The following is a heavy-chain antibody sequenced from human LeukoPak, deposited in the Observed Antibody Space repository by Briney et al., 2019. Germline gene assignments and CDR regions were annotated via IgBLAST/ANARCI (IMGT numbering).Heavy chain of an antibody. V-gene: IGHV3-21*01. D-gene: IGHD6-19*01. Sequence: GGSLRLSCAASGFTFSSYSMNWVRQAPGKALEWVSSISSSSSYIYYADSVKGRFTISRDNAKNSLYLQMNSLRAEDTAVYYCARDLYSSGWARIYYFDYWGQGTLVTVSS. J-gene: IGHJ4*02. CDR2: ISSSSSYI. CDR3: ARDLYSSGWARIYYFDY. CDR1: GFTFSSYS.